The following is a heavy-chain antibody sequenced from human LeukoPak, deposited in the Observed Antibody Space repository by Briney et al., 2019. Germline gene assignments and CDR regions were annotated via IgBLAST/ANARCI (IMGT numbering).Heavy chain of an antibody. CDR1: GYSFTSYW. Sequence: EXXKVSCKGSGYSFTSYWIGWVRQMPGKGLEWMGIIYPGDSDTRYSPSFQGQVTISADKSISTAYLQWSSLKASDTAMYYCARLVGSSSSPYDYWGQGTLVTVSS. CDR3: ARLVGSSSSPYDY. V-gene: IGHV5-51*01. J-gene: IGHJ4*02. CDR2: IYPGDSDT. D-gene: IGHD6-6*01.